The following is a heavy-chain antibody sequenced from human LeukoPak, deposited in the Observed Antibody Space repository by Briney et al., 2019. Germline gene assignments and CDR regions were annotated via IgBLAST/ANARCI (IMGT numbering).Heavy chain of an antibody. V-gene: IGHV3-72*01. CDR3: SRDGGEGDNSAFDI. J-gene: IGHJ3*02. CDR2: IRRKGQSYTT. D-gene: IGHD3-16*01. CDR1: GFTFSDYI. Sequence: GGSLRLSCAASGFTFSDYILDWVRQAPGKELEWVGRIRRKGQSYTTEYAASVKGRFTISRDDSKNSLYLHMNSLKTEDTAVYHCSRDGGEGDNSAFDIWGQGTMVTVSS.